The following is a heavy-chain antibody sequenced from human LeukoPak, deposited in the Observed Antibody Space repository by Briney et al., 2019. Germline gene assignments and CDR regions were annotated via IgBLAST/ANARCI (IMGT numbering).Heavy chain of an antibody. Sequence: ASVKVSCKASGYTFTGYYMHWVRQAPGQGLEWMGWMNPNSGNTHYAQKFQGRVTITRNTSISTAYMELSSLRSEDTAVYFCARGQYSSSWYPFDTWGQGTLVTVSS. V-gene: IGHV1-8*03. D-gene: IGHD6-13*01. J-gene: IGHJ5*02. CDR2: MNPNSGNT. CDR1: GYTFTGYY. CDR3: ARGQYSSSWYPFDT.